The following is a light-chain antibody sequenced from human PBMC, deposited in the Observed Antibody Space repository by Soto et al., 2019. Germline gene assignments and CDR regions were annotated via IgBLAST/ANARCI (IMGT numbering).Light chain of an antibody. Sequence: DIQMTQSPSSVSASVGDRVTIACRASQDISSWFAWYQQKPGKRPTXLIYAASNLQSGVPSRFSGSGSGTDFTITITSLQPEDCSTYDCQQANSFPITFGQGTRLEIK. V-gene: IGKV1D-12*01. CDR3: QQANSFPIT. CDR2: AAS. CDR1: QDISSW. J-gene: IGKJ5*01.